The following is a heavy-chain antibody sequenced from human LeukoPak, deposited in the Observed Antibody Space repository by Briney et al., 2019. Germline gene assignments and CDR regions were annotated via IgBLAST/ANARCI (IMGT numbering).Heavy chain of an antibody. Sequence: SVKVSCKASGYTFTSYAISWVRQAPGQGLEWMGRIIPILGIANYAQKFQGRVTITADKSTSTAYMELSSLRSEDTAVYYCTVLRYFDWLLSFGDWGQGTLVTVSS. CDR1: GYTFTSYA. CDR3: TVLRYFDWLLSFGD. CDR2: IIPILGIA. J-gene: IGHJ4*02. D-gene: IGHD3-9*01. V-gene: IGHV1-69*04.